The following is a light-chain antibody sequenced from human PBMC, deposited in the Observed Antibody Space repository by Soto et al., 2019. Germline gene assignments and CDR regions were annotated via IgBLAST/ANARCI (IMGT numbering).Light chain of an antibody. CDR2: AAS. J-gene: IGKJ5*01. Sequence: DIQITKSPTAASASVGDRVTITCRASQGISRWLAWYQKKPGRAPKLLIYAASSLQSGVPVRFSGSGSGTDFTLSISNLEPEDVATYYCQQLDSFPLTFGKGTRLE. CDR3: QQLDSFPLT. V-gene: IGKV1-12*01. CDR1: QGISRW.